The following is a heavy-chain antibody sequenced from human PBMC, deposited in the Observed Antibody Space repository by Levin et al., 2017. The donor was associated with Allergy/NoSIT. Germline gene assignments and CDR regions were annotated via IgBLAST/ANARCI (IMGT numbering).Heavy chain of an antibody. D-gene: IGHD3-22*01. CDR3: AKDRSMIVVVSAEYFQH. V-gene: IGHV3-23*01. CDR1: GFTFSSYA. Sequence: GGSLRLSCAASGFTFSSYAMSWVRQAPGKGLEWVSAISGSGGSTYYADSVKGRFTISRDNSKNTLYLQMNSLRAEDTAVYYCAKDRSMIVVVSAEYFQHWGQGTLVTVSS. CDR2: ISGSGGST. J-gene: IGHJ1*01.